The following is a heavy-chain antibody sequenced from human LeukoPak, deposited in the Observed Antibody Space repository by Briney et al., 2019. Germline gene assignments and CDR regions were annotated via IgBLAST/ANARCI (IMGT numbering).Heavy chain of an antibody. CDR3: AHLLLSPDAFDI. Sequence: ASVKVSCKASGYTFTGYYMHWVRQAPGQGLEWMGWISPNSGGTNYAQKFQGRVTMTRDTSISTAYMELSRLRSDDTAVYYCAHLLLSPDAFDIWGQGTMVTVSS. D-gene: IGHD2-15*01. CDR2: ISPNSGGT. J-gene: IGHJ3*02. V-gene: IGHV1-2*02. CDR1: GYTFTGYY.